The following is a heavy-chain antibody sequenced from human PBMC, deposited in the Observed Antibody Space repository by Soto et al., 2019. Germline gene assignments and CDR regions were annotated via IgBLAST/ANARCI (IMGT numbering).Heavy chain of an antibody. V-gene: IGHV3-21*01. CDR3: ARDPPGGKPSPKGEDYGDYVVSLYYFDY. CDR2: ISSSSSYI. Sequence: PGGSLRLSCAASGFTYSSYSMNWVRQAPGKGLEWVSSISSSSSYIYYADSVKGRFTISRDNAKNSLYLQMNSLRAEDTAVYYCARDPPGGKPSPKGEDYGDYVVSLYYFDYWGQGTLVTVPS. J-gene: IGHJ4*02. CDR1: GFTYSSYS. D-gene: IGHD4-17*01.